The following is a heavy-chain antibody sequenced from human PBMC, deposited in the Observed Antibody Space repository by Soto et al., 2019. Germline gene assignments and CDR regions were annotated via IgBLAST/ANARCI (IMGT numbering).Heavy chain of an antibody. CDR3: TTRLAVAGTWGMDV. CDR2: IRSKAYGGTT. CDR1: GFTFGDYA. J-gene: IGHJ6*02. V-gene: IGHV3-49*03. D-gene: IGHD6-19*01. Sequence: GGSLRLSCTASGFTFGDYAMSWFRQAPGKGLEWVGFIRSKAYGGTTEYAASVKGRFTISGDDSKSIAYLQMNSLKTEDTAVYYCTTRLAVAGTWGMDVWGQGTTVTVSS.